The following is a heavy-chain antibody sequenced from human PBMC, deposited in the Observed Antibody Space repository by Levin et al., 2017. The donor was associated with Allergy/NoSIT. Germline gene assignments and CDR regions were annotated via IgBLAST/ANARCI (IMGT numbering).Heavy chain of an antibody. CDR1: GGSISGGGYH. J-gene: IGHJ4*02. Sequence: PSGTLSLTCTVSGGSISGGGYHWTWIRQHPEKGLEWIGYIYYSGSTFYNPSLKSRLMISVDTSKNQFSLNVSSVTAADTAVYYCAREDGSTFDFWGQGALVTVAS. D-gene: IGHD2-2*03. V-gene: IGHV4-31*03. CDR3: AREDGSTFDF. CDR2: IYYSGST.